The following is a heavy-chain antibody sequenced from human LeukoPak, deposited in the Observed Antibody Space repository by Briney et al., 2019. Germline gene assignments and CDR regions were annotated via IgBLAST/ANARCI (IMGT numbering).Heavy chain of an antibody. CDR2: RYVGGRD. J-gene: IGHJ1*01. V-gene: IGHV4-59*03. Sequence: PSETLSLTCTVSGGSISSYSWSWIRQPPGKGLEWIGCRYVGGRDLYNPSLRGRVTISVDASEKQISLSLRPVTAADTAMYYCANTTRVAPDGRAEYFQHWGQGTLAIVSS. D-gene: IGHD5-12*01. CDR1: GGSISSYS. CDR3: ANTTRVAPDGRAEYFQH.